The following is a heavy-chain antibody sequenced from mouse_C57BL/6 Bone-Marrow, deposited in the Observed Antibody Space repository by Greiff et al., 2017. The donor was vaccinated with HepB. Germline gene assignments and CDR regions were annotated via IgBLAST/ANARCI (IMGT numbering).Heavy chain of an antibody. Sequence: VQLQQSGAELARPGASVKLSCKASGYTFTSYGLSWVKQRTGQGLEWIGEIYPRSGNTYYNEKFKGKATLAADKSSSTAYMELRSLTSEDSAVYFCARGGRLDYAMDYWGQGTSVTVSS. V-gene: IGHV1-81*01. CDR2: IYPRSGNT. CDR1: GYTFTSYG. J-gene: IGHJ4*01. D-gene: IGHD2-13*01. CDR3: ARGGRLDYAMDY.